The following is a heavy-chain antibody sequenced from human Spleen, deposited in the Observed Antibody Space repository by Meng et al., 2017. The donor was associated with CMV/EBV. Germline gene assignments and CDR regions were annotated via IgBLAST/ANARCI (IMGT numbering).Heavy chain of an antibody. J-gene: IGHJ4*02. D-gene: IGHD5-18*01. CDR3: ARGIQLWPGGYYFDY. CDR1: GGSFSGYY. CDR2: INHSGST. Sequence: SETLSLTCAVYGGSFSGYYWSWNRQPPGKGLEWIGEINHSGSTNYNPSLKSRVTISVDTSKNQFSLKLSSVTAADTAVYYCARGIQLWPGGYYFDYWGQGTLVTVSS. V-gene: IGHV4-34*01.